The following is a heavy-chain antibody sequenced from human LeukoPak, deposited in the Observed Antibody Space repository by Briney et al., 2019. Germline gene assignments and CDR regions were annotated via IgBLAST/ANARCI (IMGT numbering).Heavy chain of an antibody. J-gene: IGHJ6*02. V-gene: IGHV4-30-2*01. Sequence: SETLSLTCAVSGGSISSGGYSWSWIRQPPGKGLEWIGYIYHSGSTYYNPSLKSRVTISVDTSKNQFSLKLSSVTAADTAVYYCARSMVRGVLSGMDVWGQGTTVTVSS. CDR3: ARSMVRGVLSGMDV. CDR1: GGSISSGGYS. D-gene: IGHD3-10*01. CDR2: IYHSGST.